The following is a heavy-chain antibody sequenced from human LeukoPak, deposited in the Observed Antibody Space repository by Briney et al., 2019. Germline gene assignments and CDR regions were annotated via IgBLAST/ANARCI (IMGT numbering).Heavy chain of an antibody. J-gene: IGHJ5*02. CDR3: ARKALWFGEFDP. CDR1: GYTFTSYD. V-gene: IGHV1-8*01. CDR2: MNPNSGNT. D-gene: IGHD3-10*01. Sequence: ASVKVSCKASGYTFTSYDINWVRQATGQGLEWMGWMNPNSGNTGYAQKFQGRVTMTRNTSISTAYMELSSLRSEDTAVYYCARKALWFGEFDPWGQGTLVTVSS.